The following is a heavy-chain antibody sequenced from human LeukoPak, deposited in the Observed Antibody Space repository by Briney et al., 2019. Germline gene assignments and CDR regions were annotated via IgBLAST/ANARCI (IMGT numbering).Heavy chain of an antibody. CDR3: ARDKYSSGWYYFDY. J-gene: IGHJ4*02. CDR1: GYTFTGYY. V-gene: IGHV1-2*06. D-gene: IGHD6-19*01. CDR2: INPNSGGT. Sequence: ASVRVSCKASGYTFTGYYMHWVRQAPGQGLEWMGRINPNSGGTNYAQKFQGRVTMTRDTSISTAYMELSRLRSDDTAVYYCARDKYSSGWYYFDYWGQGTLVTVSS.